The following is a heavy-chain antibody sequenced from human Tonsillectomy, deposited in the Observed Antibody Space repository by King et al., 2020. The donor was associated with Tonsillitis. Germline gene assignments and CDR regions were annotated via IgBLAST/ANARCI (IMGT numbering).Heavy chain of an antibody. D-gene: IGHD3-10*01. CDR2: IKQDGGEE. Sequence: QLVQSGGGLVQPGGSLRLSCAASGFTFSTYSMSWVRQAPGKGLEWVANIKQDGGEEYYVDSVKGRFTISRDNAKNSLYLQMNSLRADDTAVYYCARVHIPWSYGSGYGMDVWGQGTTVTVSS. V-gene: IGHV3-7*03. J-gene: IGHJ6*02. CDR1: GFTFSTYS. CDR3: ARVHIPWSYGSGYGMDV.